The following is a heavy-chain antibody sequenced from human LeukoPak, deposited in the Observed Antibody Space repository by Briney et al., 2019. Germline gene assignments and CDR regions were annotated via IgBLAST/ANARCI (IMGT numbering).Heavy chain of an antibody. Sequence: ASVKVSCKSSGYTFTSYDINWVRQATAQGLEWMGWMNPNSGKTGYAQKFQGRVTMTRNTSISTAYMKMSSLRAEDTAVYYCAKDQSSYDVWNGYDRYYYYMDVWGKGTTVTVSS. D-gene: IGHD3-3*01. J-gene: IGHJ6*03. CDR2: MNPNSGKT. CDR1: GYTFTSYD. V-gene: IGHV1-8*01. CDR3: AKDQSSYDVWNGYDRYYYYMDV.